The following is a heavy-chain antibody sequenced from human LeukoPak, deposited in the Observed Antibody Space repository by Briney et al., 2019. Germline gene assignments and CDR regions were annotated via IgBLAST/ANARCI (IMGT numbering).Heavy chain of an antibody. Sequence: SETLSLTCTVSGGSISSVTDYWGWMRQPPGKELEWIGGLYYTESYYNDPSLKRRVTSSVDTSKNQFALKLSSVTAADTAVYFCARHERTSYCNGGSCELLDDWGQGTLVTDSP. CDR3: ARHERTSYCNGGSCELLDD. CDR1: GGSISSVTDY. J-gene: IGHJ4*02. CDR2: LYYTESY. D-gene: IGHD2-15*01. V-gene: IGHV4-39*01.